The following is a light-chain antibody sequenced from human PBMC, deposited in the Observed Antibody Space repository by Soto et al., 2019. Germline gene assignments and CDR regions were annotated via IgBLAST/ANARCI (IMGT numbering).Light chain of an antibody. J-gene: IGKJ3*01. V-gene: IGKV1-5*03. Sequence: DIQMTQSPSTLSASVGDRVTITCRASQSISSWLAWYQQKPGKAPKLLIYKASSLESGVPSRFSGSGSGTEFTLTISSLQPDDFATYYCQQYTSYSPLTFGPGTKVDLK. CDR1: QSISSW. CDR3: QQYTSYSPLT. CDR2: KAS.